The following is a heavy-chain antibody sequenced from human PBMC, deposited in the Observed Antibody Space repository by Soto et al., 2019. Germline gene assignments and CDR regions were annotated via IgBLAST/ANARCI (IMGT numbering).Heavy chain of an antibody. CDR2: INHSGST. J-gene: IGHJ5*02. CDR1: GGSFSGYY. V-gene: IGHV4-34*01. CDR3: ARGRFTTYSSSWYDNWFDP. Sequence: PSETLSLTCAVYGGSFSGYYWSWIRQPPGKGLEWIGEINHSGSTNYNPSLKSRVTISVDTSKNQFSLKLSSVTAADTAVYYCARGRFTTYSSSWYDNWFDPWGKGTLVTVSS. D-gene: IGHD6-13*01.